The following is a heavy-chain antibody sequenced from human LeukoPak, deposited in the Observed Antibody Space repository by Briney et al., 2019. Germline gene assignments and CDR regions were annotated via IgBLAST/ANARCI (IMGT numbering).Heavy chain of an antibody. CDR1: GGSFSGYY. CDR2: INHSGST. J-gene: IGHJ6*02. D-gene: IGHD6-19*01. Sequence: SETLSLTCAVYGGSFSGYYWSWIRQPPGKGLEWIGEINHSGSTNYNPSLKSRVTISVDTSKNQFSLKLSSVTAADTAVYYCARDHSIAVAAAASHYYYGMDVWGQGTTVTVSS. V-gene: IGHV4-34*01. CDR3: ARDHSIAVAAAASHYYYGMDV.